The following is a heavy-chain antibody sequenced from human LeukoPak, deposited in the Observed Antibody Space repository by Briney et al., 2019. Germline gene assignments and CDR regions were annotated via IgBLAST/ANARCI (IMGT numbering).Heavy chain of an antibody. CDR1: GFTFSSYA. Sequence: GRSLRLSCAASGFTFSSYAVHWVRQAPGKGLEWVAVISYDGSNKYYADSVKGRFTISRDNSKNTLYLQMNSLRVEETAFYHCVRWGVTAGMQDWGQGTLVTVSS. V-gene: IGHV3-30*04. J-gene: IGHJ4*02. CDR2: ISYDGSNK. D-gene: IGHD2-2*01. CDR3: VRWGVTAGMQD.